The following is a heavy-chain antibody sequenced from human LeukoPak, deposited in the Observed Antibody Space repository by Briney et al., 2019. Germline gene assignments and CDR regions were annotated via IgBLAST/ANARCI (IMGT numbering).Heavy chain of an antibody. J-gene: IGHJ4*02. V-gene: IGHV4-59*08. CDR1: GGSINGYY. Sequence: PSETLSLTCTISGGSINGYYWSWIRQPPGKGLEWIGYIYYSGSSNYNPSLKSRVTISVDTSKNQFSLKLSSVTAADTAVYYCARHRSITMVRVPGYFDYWGQGTLVTVSS. D-gene: IGHD3-10*01. CDR3: ARHRSITMVRVPGYFDY. CDR2: IYYSGSS.